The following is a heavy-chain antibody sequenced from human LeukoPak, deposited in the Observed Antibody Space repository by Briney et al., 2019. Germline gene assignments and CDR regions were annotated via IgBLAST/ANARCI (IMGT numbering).Heavy chain of an antibody. Sequence: PGGSLRLSCVASGFTFSTYTMVWVRQAPGKGLERVSSISSSSSYIFNADSVKGRFTISRDNAKNSLYLQMSSLRAEDTAVYYCARDPSWMDFYGSGSYIVPWGQGTLVTVSS. CDR1: GFTFSTYT. J-gene: IGHJ5*02. CDR3: ARDPSWMDFYGSGSYIVP. V-gene: IGHV3-21*01. CDR2: ISSSSSYI. D-gene: IGHD3-10*01.